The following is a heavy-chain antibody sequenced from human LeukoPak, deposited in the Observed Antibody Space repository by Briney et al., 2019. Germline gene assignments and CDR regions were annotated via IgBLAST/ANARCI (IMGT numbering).Heavy chain of an antibody. D-gene: IGHD2-15*01. CDR1: GYTFTNYA. Sequence: GASVKVSCKASGYTFTNYAMNWVRQAPGQGLEWMGWINTNTGNPTYAQGFTGRFVFSLDTSVTTAYLQISSLKAEDTAVYYCAREPRYCSGDSCYNLDYWGQGSLVTVSS. J-gene: IGHJ4*02. CDR2: INTNTGNP. CDR3: AREPRYCSGDSCYNLDY. V-gene: IGHV7-4-1*02.